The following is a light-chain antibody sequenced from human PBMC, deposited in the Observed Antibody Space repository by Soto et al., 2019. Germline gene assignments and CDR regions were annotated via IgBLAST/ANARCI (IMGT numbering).Light chain of an antibody. CDR3: QSYDSSLSGWV. Sequence: QSELTQPPSVSGAPVQRVTISCTGSSSNIGAGYDVHWYQQLPGTAPKLLIYGNSNRPSGVPDRFSGSKSGTSASLAITGLQAEDEADYYCQSYDSSLSGWVFGGGTKLTVL. V-gene: IGLV1-40*01. CDR2: GNS. CDR1: SSNIGAGYD. J-gene: IGLJ3*02.